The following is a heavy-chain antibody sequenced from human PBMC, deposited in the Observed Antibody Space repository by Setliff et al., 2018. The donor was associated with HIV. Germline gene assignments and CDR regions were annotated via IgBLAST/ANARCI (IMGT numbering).Heavy chain of an antibody. V-gene: IGHV3-23*01. J-gene: IGHJ4*02. Sequence: GGSLRLSCAASGFTFSSYAMSWVRQAPGKGLEWVSAISGSGGSTYYADSVEGRFTISRDNSKNTLYLQMNSLRAEDTAVYYCAKFKPDKGYSYGHTDYWGQGTLVTVSS. CDR3: AKFKPDKGYSYGHTDY. CDR1: GFTFSSYA. CDR2: ISGSGGST. D-gene: IGHD5-18*01.